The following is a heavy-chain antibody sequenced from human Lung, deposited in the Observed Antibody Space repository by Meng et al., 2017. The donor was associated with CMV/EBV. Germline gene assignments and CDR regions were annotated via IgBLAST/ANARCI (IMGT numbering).Heavy chain of an antibody. V-gene: IGHV4-34*01. J-gene: IGHJ6*02. CDR2: INHSGST. CDR1: GGSFSGYY. CDR3: ARTTYDFWSGIYCYYYYDRDV. D-gene: IGHD3-3*01. Sequence: SDTLSLXCAVHGGSFSGYYWSWIRQPPGKGLEWIGEINHSGSTNYNPSLKSRVTISVDTSKNQFSLKLSSVTAADTAVYYCARTTYDFWSGIYCYYYYDRDVWGQGTTVTVSS.